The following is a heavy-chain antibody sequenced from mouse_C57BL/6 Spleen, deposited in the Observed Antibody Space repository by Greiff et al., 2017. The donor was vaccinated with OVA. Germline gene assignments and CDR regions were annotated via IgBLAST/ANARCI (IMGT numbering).Heavy chain of an antibody. CDR1: GYTFTDYY. J-gene: IGHJ4*01. Sequence: EVQLQQSGPELVKPGASVKISCKASGYTFTDYYMNWVKQSHGKSLEWIGDINPNNGGTSYNQKFKGKATLTVDKSSSTAYMELRSLTSEDSAVYYCARVLRRGAMDYWGQGTSVTVSS. D-gene: IGHD1-1*01. V-gene: IGHV1-26*01. CDR2: INPNNGGT. CDR3: ARVLRRGAMDY.